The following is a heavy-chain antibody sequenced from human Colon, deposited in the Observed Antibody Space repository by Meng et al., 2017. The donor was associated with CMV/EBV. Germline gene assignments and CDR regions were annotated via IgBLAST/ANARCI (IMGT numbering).Heavy chain of an antibody. CDR3: ARVRGGLSSSWYYFDY. J-gene: IGHJ4*02. CDR2: INQVGSQE. CDR1: GFTFNNYW. D-gene: IGHD6-13*01. V-gene: IGHV3-7*01. Sequence: GGSLRLSCAASGFTFNNYWMTWVRKAPGKGLEWVALINQVGSQEYYVDSVKGRFTISRDNAKNSLFLQLDSLRPEDTAVYFCARVRGGLSSSWYYFDYWGQGTLVTVSS.